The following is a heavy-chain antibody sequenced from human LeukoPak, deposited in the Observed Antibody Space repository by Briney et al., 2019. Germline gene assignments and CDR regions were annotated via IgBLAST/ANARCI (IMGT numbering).Heavy chain of an antibody. V-gene: IGHV4-59*01. Sequence: SETLSLTRTVSGGSISSYYWSWIRQPPGKGLEWIGYIYYSGSTNYNPSLKSRVTISVDTSKNQFSLKLSSVTAADTAVYYCARGRPQPYRYFDWLLEPPDYWGQGALVTVSS. D-gene: IGHD3-9*01. J-gene: IGHJ4*02. CDR3: ARGRPQPYRYFDWLLEPPDY. CDR2: IYYSGST. CDR1: GGSISSYY.